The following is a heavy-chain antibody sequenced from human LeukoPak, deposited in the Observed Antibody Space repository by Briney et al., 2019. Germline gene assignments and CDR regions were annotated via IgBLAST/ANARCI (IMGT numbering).Heavy chain of an antibody. CDR3: ARDGPLGTSDRYAYES. CDR2: ISKSGYI. J-gene: IGHJ4*02. Sequence: GGSLRLSCAASGFTFSYYTMNWVRQAPGKGLEWVSSISKSGYIVYAESVRGRFTTSRDNAKDSLYLQMDSLRAEDTAMYYCARDGPLGTSDRYAYESWGQGTLVTVSS. CDR1: GFTFSYYT. D-gene: IGHD3-16*01. V-gene: IGHV3-21*01.